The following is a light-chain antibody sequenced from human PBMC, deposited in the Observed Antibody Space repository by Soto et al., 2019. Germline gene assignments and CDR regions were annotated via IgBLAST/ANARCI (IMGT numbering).Light chain of an antibody. J-gene: IGLJ1*01. CDR3: ATWDDSTNGYV. V-gene: IGLV1-44*01. CDR1: GSNIGSNS. CDR2: TNS. Sequence: QSVLTQPPSASGTPGQRITISCSGSGSNIGSNSVTWYQQFPRTAPKLLIYTNSQRPSGVPARFAGSKSGTSASLAISGLQSGDEADYYCATWDDSTNGYVFGTGTKLTVL.